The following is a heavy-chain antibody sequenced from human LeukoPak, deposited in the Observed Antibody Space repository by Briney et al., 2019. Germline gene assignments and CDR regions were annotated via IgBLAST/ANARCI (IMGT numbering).Heavy chain of an antibody. CDR2: IYYSGIT. J-gene: IGHJ5*02. CDR3: ARGFRYCSGGSCYPGVNWFDP. D-gene: IGHD2-15*01. CDR1: GDSISSTTYN. V-gene: IGHV4-39*01. Sequence: SETLSLTCTVSGDSISSTTYNWGWIRQPPGKGLEWIGSIYYSGITYYNPSLTRRVTMSVDTSENQFSLKLNSVTAADTAVYYRARGFRYCSGGSCYPGVNWFDPWGQGTLVTVSS.